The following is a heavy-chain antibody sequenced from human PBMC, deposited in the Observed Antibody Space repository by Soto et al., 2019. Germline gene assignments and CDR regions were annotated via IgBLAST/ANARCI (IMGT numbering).Heavy chain of an antibody. D-gene: IGHD3-3*01. CDR1: GGSISSYY. CDR3: ARGYYDFWSGYGNWFDP. Sequence: QVQLQESGPGLVKPSETLSLTCTVSGGSISSYYWSWIRQPPGKGLEWIGYIYYSGSTNYNPSLKSRVTISVDTSKNQYPLQLSSVTAADTAVYYCARGYYDFWSGYGNWFDPWGQGTLVTVSS. CDR2: IYYSGST. J-gene: IGHJ5*02. V-gene: IGHV4-59*01.